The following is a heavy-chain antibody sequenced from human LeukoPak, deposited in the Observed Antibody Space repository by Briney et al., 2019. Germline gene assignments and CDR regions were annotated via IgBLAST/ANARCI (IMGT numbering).Heavy chain of an antibody. J-gene: IGHJ6*02. V-gene: IGHV3-21*01. D-gene: IGHD6-13*01. CDR3: ARALYSSSWYGNYYYYYGMDV. CDR2: ISSSSSYI. CDR1: GFTFSSYS. Sequence: GGSLRLSCAASGFTFSSYSMNWVRQAPGKGLEWVSSISSSSSYIYYADSVKGRFTISRDNAKNSLYLQMNSLRAEDTAVYYCARALYSSSWYGNYYYYYGMDVWGQGTTVTVSS.